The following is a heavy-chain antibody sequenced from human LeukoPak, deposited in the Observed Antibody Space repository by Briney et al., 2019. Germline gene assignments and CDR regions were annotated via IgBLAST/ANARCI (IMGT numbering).Heavy chain of an antibody. CDR1: GYTFSGYY. V-gene: IGHV1-2*06. CDR3: VRDSGRAAANR. J-gene: IGHJ4*02. Sequence: ASVKVSCKASGYTFSGYYIHWVRQAPGQGLDWMGRINPNSGGADFPQKFQGKVTLTSDTSITTAYMDLTRLTSHDTAAYYCVRDSGRAAANRWGQGTLVTVSS. D-gene: IGHD6-13*01. CDR2: INPNSGGA.